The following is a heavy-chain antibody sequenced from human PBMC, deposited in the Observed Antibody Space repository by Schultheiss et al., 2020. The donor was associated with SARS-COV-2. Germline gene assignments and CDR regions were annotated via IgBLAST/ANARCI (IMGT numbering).Heavy chain of an antibody. J-gene: IGHJ3*02. CDR3: ASRYCSGGSCRLYAFDI. Sequence: GGSLRLSCAASGFTFSSYAMHWVRQAPGKGLEWVAVISYDGSNKYYADSVKGRFTISRDNSKNTLYLQMNSLRAEDTAVYYCASRYCSGGSCRLYAFDIWGQGTMVTVSS. CDR1: GFTFSSYA. D-gene: IGHD2-15*01. CDR2: ISYDGSNK. V-gene: IGHV3-30*07.